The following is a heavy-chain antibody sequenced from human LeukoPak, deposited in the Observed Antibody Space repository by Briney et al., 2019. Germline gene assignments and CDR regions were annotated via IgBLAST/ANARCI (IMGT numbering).Heavy chain of an antibody. CDR3: ARGRRGSTSANHRATRGVYYFDY. D-gene: IGHD2-2*01. CDR2: MNPNSGNT. V-gene: IGHV1-8*01. J-gene: IGHJ4*02. CDR1: GYTFTSYD. Sequence: ASVKVSCKASGYTFTSYDINWVRQATGQGLEWMGWMNPNSGNTGYAQKFQGRVTMTRNTSISTAYMELSSLRSEDTAVYYCARGRRGSTSANHRATRGVYYFDYWGQGTLVTVSS.